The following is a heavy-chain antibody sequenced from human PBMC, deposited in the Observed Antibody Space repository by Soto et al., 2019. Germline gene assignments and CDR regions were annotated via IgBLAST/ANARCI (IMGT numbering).Heavy chain of an antibody. CDR3: ARDAPSITMVRGVIRYFYY. D-gene: IGHD3-10*01. V-gene: IGHV4-31*03. CDR1: GGSISSGGYY. Sequence: TLSLTCTVSGGSISSGGYYWSWIRQHPGKGLEWIGYIYYSGSTYYNPSLKSRVTISVDTSKNQFSLKLSSVTAADTAVYYCARDAPSITMVRGVIRYFYYWGQGALVTFSS. CDR2: IYYSGST. J-gene: IGHJ4*02.